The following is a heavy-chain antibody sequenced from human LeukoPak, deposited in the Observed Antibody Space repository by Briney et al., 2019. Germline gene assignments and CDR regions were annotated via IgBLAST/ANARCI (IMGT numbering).Heavy chain of an antibody. CDR1: GFTFTSYG. V-gene: IGHV3-30*02. J-gene: IGHJ4*02. CDR2: IRHDGSYK. Sequence: GGSLRLSCVVSGFTFTSYGVHWVRQTPGKGLEWVAFIRHDGSYKDYADSVKGRFTISRDNSKNTLYLQMNSLRAEDTAVYYCAKSPWNGKFRAYFDYWGQGTLVTVSS. CDR3: AKSPWNGKFRAYFDY. D-gene: IGHD1-1*01.